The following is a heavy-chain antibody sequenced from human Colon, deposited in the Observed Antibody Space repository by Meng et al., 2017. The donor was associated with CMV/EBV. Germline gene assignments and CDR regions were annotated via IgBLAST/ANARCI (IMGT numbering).Heavy chain of an antibody. CDR1: GLTVRTCG. Sequence: GESLKISCAASGLTVRTCGMRGVRQAPGKGLEWVAYISSSGRDIYYADSVKGRFTISRDNAKNSLFLQMNSLRAEDSAVYYCAKEGVGRGDPFDYWGQGTLVTVSS. CDR2: ISSSGRDI. CDR3: AKEGVGRGDPFDY. J-gene: IGHJ4*02. D-gene: IGHD3-3*01. V-gene: IGHV3-21*01.